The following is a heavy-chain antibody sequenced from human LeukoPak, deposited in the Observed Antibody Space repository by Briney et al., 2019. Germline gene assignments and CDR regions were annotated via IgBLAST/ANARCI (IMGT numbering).Heavy chain of an antibody. J-gene: IGHJ6*02. V-gene: IGHV3-9*01. Sequence: PGRSLRLSCTASGFTFDDYAMHWVRQAPGKGLEWVSGISWNSGSIGYADSVKGRFTISRDNAKSSLYLQMNSLRAEDTALYYCAKASKVTQWYYDILTGYGMDVWGQGTTVTVSS. CDR3: AKASKVTQWYYDILTGYGMDV. CDR2: ISWNSGSI. CDR1: GFTFDDYA. D-gene: IGHD3-9*01.